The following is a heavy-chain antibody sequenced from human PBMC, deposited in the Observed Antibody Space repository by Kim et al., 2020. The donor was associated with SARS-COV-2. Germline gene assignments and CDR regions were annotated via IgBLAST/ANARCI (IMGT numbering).Heavy chain of an antibody. CDR2: IHSGGST. D-gene: IGHD1-26*01. J-gene: IGHJ3*02. CDR3: ARKNVGAIGRAFDI. Sequence: GGSLRLSCAASGFTVSSNYMSWVRQAPGKGLEWVSVIHSGGSTYYADSVKGRFTISRDNANNTLYLQMNSLRAEDTAVYYCARKNVGAIGRAFDIWGQGTMVTVSS. V-gene: IGHV3-66*01. CDR1: GFTVSSNY.